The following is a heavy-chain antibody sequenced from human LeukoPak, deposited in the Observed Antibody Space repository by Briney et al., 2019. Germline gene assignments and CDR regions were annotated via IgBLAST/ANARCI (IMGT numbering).Heavy chain of an antibody. D-gene: IGHD5-12*01. V-gene: IGHV3-30*18. CDR1: GFTFSSYG. J-gene: IGHJ4*02. CDR2: ISYDGSNK. Sequence: PGGSLRLSCAASGFTFSSYGMHWVRQAPGKGLEWVAVISYDGSNKYYADSVKGRFTISRDNSKNTLYLQMNSLRAEDTAVYYCAKDGVATKAFDYWGQGTLVTVSS. CDR3: AKDGVATKAFDY.